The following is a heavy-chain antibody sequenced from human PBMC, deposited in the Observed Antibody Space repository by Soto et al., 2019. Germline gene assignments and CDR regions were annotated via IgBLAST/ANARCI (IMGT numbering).Heavy chain of an antibody. J-gene: IGHJ6*04. CDR2: IDPSDSYT. CDR3: ARSDDCTNGVCYSGKDV. D-gene: IGHD2-8*01. Sequence: VDSLTLSCKGSGYSFTSYWISWVRQMPGKGLEWMGRIDPSDSYTNYSPSFQGHVTISADKSISTAYLQWRSLKASDTAMYYCARSDDCTNGVCYSGKDVWSKGTRDT. CDR1: GYSFTSYW. V-gene: IGHV5-10-1*01.